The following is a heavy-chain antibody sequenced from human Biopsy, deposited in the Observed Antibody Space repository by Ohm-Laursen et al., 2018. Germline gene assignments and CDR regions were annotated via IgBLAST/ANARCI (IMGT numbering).Heavy chain of an antibody. Sequence: SLRLSCAASGFTFSDHYMEWVRQAPGKGPEWVANINEDGSQKYYLDSVQGRFTFSRDNAKNSLFLQMNSLSPEDTAVYYCTSYSSHRSPGARHDLWGQGTLVTVS. D-gene: IGHD6-19*01. V-gene: IGHV3-7*01. J-gene: IGHJ5*02. CDR2: INEDGSQK. CDR1: GFTFSDHY. CDR3: TSYSSHRSPGARHDL.